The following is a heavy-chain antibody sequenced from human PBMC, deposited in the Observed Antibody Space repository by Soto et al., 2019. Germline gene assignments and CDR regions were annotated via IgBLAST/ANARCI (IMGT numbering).Heavy chain of an antibody. CDR2: ISGSGGST. CDR3: AKPGLGYCSGGRCYAFDY. J-gene: IGHJ4*02. Sequence: TGGSLRLSCAASGFTFSNYAVTWVRQAPGKGLEWVSTISGSGGSTYYADSVKGRFTISRDNSKNTLYLQMNSLRAEDTAVYYCAKPGLGYCSGGRCYAFDYWGKGTLVTVSS. CDR1: GFTFSNYA. D-gene: IGHD2-15*01. V-gene: IGHV3-23*01.